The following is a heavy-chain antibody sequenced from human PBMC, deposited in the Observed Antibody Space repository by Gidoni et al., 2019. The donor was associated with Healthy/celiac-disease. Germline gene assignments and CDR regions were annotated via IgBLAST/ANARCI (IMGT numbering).Heavy chain of an antibody. J-gene: IGHJ6*02. CDR3: ARVISSGWSIYYYGMDV. Sequence: QVQLPASGPGLVKPSETPSRTCSVPGASVSRGGNYWSWIRKPPGKGLEWIGYIYYSGSTNYNPSLKSRVTLSVDTSKNQFSLKLSSVAAADTGVYCCARVISSGWSIYYYGMDVWGQGTTVTVSS. CDR2: IYYSGST. CDR1: GASVSRGGNY. D-gene: IGHD6-19*01. V-gene: IGHV4-61*08.